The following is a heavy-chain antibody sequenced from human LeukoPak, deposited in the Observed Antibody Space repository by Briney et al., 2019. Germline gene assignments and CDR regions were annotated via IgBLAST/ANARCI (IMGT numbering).Heavy chain of an antibody. D-gene: IGHD6-19*01. CDR3: ARGIAVAGTTGGYCDY. V-gene: IGHV3-33*01. Sequence: GRSLRLSCAASGFNFSNYGMNWVRQAPGKGLEWVAVIWHDGSNEYYADSVKGRFTISRDNSENTLCLQMNSLGAEDTAFYYCARGIAVAGTTGGYCDYWGQGALVTVSS. J-gene: IGHJ4*02. CDR1: GFNFSNYG. CDR2: IWHDGSNE.